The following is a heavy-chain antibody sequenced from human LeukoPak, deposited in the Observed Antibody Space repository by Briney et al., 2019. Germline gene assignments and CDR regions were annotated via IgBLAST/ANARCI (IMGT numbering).Heavy chain of an antibody. CDR3: ARYHRGSYYFDY. V-gene: IGHV4-61*08. D-gene: IGHD1-26*01. CDR1: GGSISSGGYY. J-gene: IGHJ4*02. Sequence: PSETLSLTCTVSGGSISSGGYYWSWIRQPPGKGLEWIGYIYYSGSINYNPSLKSRVTISVDTSKNQLSLKLSSVTAADTAVYYCARYHRGSYYFDYWGQGTLVTVSS. CDR2: IYYSGSI.